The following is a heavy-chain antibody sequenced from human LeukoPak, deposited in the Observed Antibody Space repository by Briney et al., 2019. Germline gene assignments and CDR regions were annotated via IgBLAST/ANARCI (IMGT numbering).Heavy chain of an antibody. Sequence: SETLSLTCTVSGGSISYSSYYWGWIRQPPGKGLEWIGSIHYSGSTYYNPSLKSRVTISVDTSQNQFSLRLNSVTAADTAVYYCARGRYLTTLGGAAAGFLDSWGQGNLVTVSS. CDR1: GGSISYSSYY. J-gene: IGHJ4*02. CDR2: IHYSGST. V-gene: IGHV4-39*07. D-gene: IGHD6-13*01. CDR3: ARGRYLTTLGGAAAGFLDS.